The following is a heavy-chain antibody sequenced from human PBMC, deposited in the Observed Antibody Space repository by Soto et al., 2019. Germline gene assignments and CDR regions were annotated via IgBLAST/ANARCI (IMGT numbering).Heavy chain of an antibody. V-gene: IGHV1-69*12. CDR2: IIPIFGTA. CDR1: GGTFSSYA. J-gene: IGHJ6*02. D-gene: IGHD6-13*01. Sequence: QVQLVQSGAEVKKPGSSVKVSCKASGGTFSSYAISWVRQAPGQGLEWMGGIIPIFGTAKYAQKFQGRVTITADESTSTAYMELSSLRSEDTAVYYCARPPGIAAARYYGMDVWGQGTTVTVSS. CDR3: ARPPGIAAARYYGMDV.